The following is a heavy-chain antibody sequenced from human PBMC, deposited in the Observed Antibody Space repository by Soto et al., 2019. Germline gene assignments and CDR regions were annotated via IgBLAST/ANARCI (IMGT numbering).Heavy chain of an antibody. Sequence: GGSLRLSCVGSGFIFNDYYMVWGRQAPGKGLEWVSYISSSSSNIKYADSVKGRFTISRDNAKNSLYLQMNSLRAEDTAVYYCAREYYDIEASGDPWGQGTLVTVSS. CDR2: ISSSSSNI. V-gene: IGHV3-11*06. D-gene: IGHD3-9*01. CDR3: AREYYDIEASGDP. CDR1: GFIFNDYY. J-gene: IGHJ5*02.